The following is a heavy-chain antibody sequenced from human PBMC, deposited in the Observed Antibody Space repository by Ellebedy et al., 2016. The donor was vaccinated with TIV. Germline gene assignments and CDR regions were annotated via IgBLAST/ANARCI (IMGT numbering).Heavy chain of an antibody. V-gene: IGHV3-7*03. D-gene: IGHD3-10*01. CDR2: IKQEGSEK. J-gene: IGHJ4*02. CDR1: GFTFSSNW. Sequence: PGGSLRLSCAASGFTFSSNWMSWVRQTPGKGLEWVAYIKQEGSEKYYVDSVKGRFTISRDNAKNSLYLQMNSLRAEDTAVYYCARGRSFNWGQGTLVTVSS. CDR3: ARGRSFN.